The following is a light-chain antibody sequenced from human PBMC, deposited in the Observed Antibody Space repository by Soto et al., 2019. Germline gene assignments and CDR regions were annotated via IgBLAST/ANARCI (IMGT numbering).Light chain of an antibody. CDR1: SSDIGGYNY. V-gene: IGLV2-14*01. J-gene: IGLJ2*01. CDR2: DVS. Sequence: QSVLTQPASVSASPGQSITISCTGTSSDIGGYNYVSWYQQHPGKAPKVIISDVSNRRSGVSNRFSGSKSGNTASLTISGLQVEDEDDYYCSSYTSGSTYVVFGGGTKLTVL. CDR3: SSYTSGSTYVV.